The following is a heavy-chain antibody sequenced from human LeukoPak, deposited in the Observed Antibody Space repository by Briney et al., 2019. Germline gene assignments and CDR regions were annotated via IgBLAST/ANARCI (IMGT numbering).Heavy chain of an antibody. CDR1: GFTVSTKY. Sequence: GGSLRLSCAVSGFTVSTKYMSWVRQAPGKGLEWVSVIYREGSTYYADSVKGRFTISRDNSKNTLYLQMNSLRAEDTAVCYCTTGHYSRTLGGQGTLVIVSS. J-gene: IGHJ4*02. V-gene: IGHV3-66*01. D-gene: IGHD6-13*01. CDR2: IYREGST. CDR3: TTGHYSRTL.